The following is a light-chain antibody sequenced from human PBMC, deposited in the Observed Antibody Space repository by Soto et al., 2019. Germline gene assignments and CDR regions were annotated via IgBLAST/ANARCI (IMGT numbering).Light chain of an antibody. J-gene: IGKJ5*01. Sequence: DIQMTQSPSSLSASVGDRVTITRRASQSIGKHLNWYQQKPGKAPKFLIYSVSSLQSGVPSRFSGSGSGTDFTLTINSLQPEDFATYYCQQGYTSSITFGQGTRLEIK. V-gene: IGKV1-39*01. CDR3: QQGYTSSIT. CDR2: SVS. CDR1: QSIGKH.